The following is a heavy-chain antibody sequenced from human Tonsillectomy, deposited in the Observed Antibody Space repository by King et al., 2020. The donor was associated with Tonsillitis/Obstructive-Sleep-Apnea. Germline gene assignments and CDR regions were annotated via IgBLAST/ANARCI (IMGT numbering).Heavy chain of an antibody. CDR1: GFTFSSYW. D-gene: IGHD2-15*01. V-gene: IGHV3-7*04. Sequence: VQLVESGGGLVQPGGSLRLSCAVSGFTFSSYWMTWVRQAPGKGLEWVANIKQDGSEKYYVDSVKGRFTISRDNAKNSLYLQMNSLRAEDTAVYYCAAEKDIVGAFDIWGKGQWSPSLQ. CDR3: AAEKDIVGAFDI. CDR2: IKQDGSEK. J-gene: IGHJ3*02.